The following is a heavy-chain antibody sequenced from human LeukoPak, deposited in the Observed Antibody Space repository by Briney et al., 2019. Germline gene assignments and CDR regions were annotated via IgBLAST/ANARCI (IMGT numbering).Heavy chain of an antibody. Sequence: KTSETLSLTCAVYGGSFSGYHWSWIRQPPGKGLEWIGEINHSGSTKYNPSLKSRVTISGDTSKNQFSLKLRSVTAADTAVYYCARHEHDYINYRYYYYGMDVWGQGTTVTVSS. J-gene: IGHJ6*02. CDR1: GGSFSGYH. D-gene: IGHD4-11*01. V-gene: IGHV4-34*01. CDR3: ARHEHDYINYRYYYYGMDV. CDR2: INHSGST.